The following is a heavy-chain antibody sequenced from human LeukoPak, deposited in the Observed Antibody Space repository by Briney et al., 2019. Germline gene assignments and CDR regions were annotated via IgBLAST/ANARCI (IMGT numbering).Heavy chain of an antibody. J-gene: IGHJ4*02. V-gene: IGHV1-2*02. CDR2: INPNSGGT. Sequence: ASVKVSCKASGYTFTGYYMHWVRQAPGQGLEWMGWINPNSGGTNYAQKFQGRVTMTRETSISTAYMEPSRLRSDDTAVYYCACYQLVAPQSDYWGQGTLVTVSS. CDR1: GYTFTGYY. D-gene: IGHD6-6*01. CDR3: ACYQLVAPQSDY.